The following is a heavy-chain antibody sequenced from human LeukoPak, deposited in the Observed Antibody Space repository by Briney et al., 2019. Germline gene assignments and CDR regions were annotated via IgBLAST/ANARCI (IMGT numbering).Heavy chain of an antibody. Sequence: PSETLSLTCTVSGGSISSSSYYSGWIRQPPGKGLEWIGSIYYSGSTYYNTSVKSRVTISVDTSKNQFSLKLSSVTAADTAVYYCARVFARGDYIIDYWGQGTLVTVSS. CDR3: ARVFARGDYIIDY. CDR2: IYYSGST. V-gene: IGHV4-39*07. CDR1: GGSISSSSYY. J-gene: IGHJ4*02. D-gene: IGHD4-17*01.